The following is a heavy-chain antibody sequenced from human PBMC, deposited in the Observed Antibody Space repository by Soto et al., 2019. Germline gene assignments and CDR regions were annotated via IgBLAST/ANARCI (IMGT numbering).Heavy chain of an antibody. Sequence: QVQLVQSGAEVKKPGSSVKVSCKASGGTFSSYAISWVRQAPGQGLEWMGGIIPIFGTANYAQKCQGSFTISTDESTSTAYMELSSLRSEDTVVYYGARVSDTAIDCCLYYWGHGTLVTVSS. D-gene: IGHD5-18*01. CDR1: GGTFSSYA. CDR2: IIPIFGTA. CDR3: ARVSDTAIDCCLYY. J-gene: IGHJ4*01. V-gene: IGHV1-69*01.